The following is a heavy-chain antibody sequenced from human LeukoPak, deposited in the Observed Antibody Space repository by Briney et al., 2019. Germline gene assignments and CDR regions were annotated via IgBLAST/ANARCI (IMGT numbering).Heavy chain of an antibody. CDR1: GFTFSSYA. CDR3: APISPRATPHFDS. J-gene: IGHJ4*02. Sequence: GGSLRLSCAASGFTFSSYALSWVRQAPGKGLEWVSAISGSGGTTYYADSVKGRFTISRDNSKNTLYLQMNSLRAEDTAVYYCAPISPRATPHFDSGGGEPLVTVSS. V-gene: IGHV3-23*01. CDR2: ISGSGGTT. D-gene: IGHD5-12*01.